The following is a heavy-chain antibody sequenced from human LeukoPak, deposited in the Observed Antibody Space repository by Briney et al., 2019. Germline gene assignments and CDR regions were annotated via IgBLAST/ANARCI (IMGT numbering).Heavy chain of an antibody. CDR3: AKGQELDDGVFDS. J-gene: IGHJ4*02. Sequence: GGSPRLSCAASGFTFSSYAMSWVRQAPGKGLEWVSSVSGSAINAYYADSVKGRFTISRDNSKKTLYLQLNSLRVEDTAIYYCAKGQELDDGVFDSWGQGTLVTVSS. CDR2: VSGSAINA. D-gene: IGHD1-1*01. V-gene: IGHV3-23*01. CDR1: GFTFSSYA.